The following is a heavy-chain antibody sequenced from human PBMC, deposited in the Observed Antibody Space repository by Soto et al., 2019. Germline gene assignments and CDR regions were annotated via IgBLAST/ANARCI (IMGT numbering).Heavy chain of an antibody. J-gene: IGHJ5*02. CDR1: GFTFSDYY. Sequence: PGGSLRLSCAASGFTFSDYYMSLIRQAPGKGLEWVSYISSSGSTIYYADSVKGRFTISRDNAKNSLYLQMNSLRAEDTAVYYCARDLLTGSLGFEPWGQGTLVTVSS. V-gene: IGHV3-11*01. CDR2: ISSSGSTI. D-gene: IGHD3-9*01. CDR3: ARDLLTGSLGFEP.